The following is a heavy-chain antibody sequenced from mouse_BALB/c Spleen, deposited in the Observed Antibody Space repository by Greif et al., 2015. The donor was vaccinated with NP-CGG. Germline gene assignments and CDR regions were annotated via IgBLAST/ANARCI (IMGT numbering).Heavy chain of an antibody. CDR2: IWAGGST. D-gene: IGHD2-4*01. CDR1: GFSLTSYG. V-gene: IGHV2-9*02. J-gene: IGHJ4*01. CDR3: ARDSLYDYDKVMDY. Sequence: QVQLQQSGPGLVAPSQSPSITCTVSGFSLTSYGVHWVRQPPGKGLEWLGVIWAGGSTNYNSALMSRLSISKDNSKSXVFLKMNSLQTDVTAMYYCARDSLYDYDKVMDYWGQGTSVTVSS.